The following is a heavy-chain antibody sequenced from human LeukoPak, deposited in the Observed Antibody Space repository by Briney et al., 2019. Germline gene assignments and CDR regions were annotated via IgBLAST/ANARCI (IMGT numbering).Heavy chain of an antibody. CDR2: IYHSGST. CDR3: ARGWAVCYYGSGSSWVY. V-gene: IGHV4-38-2*02. CDR1: GYSISSGYY. J-gene: IGHJ4*02. Sequence: SETLSLTCTVSGYSISSGYYWGWIRQPPGKGLEWIGSIYHSGSTYYNPSLKSRVTISVDTSKNQFSLKLSSVTAADTAVYYCARGWAVCYYGSGSSWVYWGQGTLVTVSS. D-gene: IGHD3-10*01.